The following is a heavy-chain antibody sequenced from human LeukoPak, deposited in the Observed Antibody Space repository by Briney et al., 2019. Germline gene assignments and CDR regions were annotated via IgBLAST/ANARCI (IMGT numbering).Heavy chain of an antibody. V-gene: IGHV1-69*06. Sequence: ASVKLSCKASGGTFSSYAISWVRQAPGQGLEWMGGIIPIFGTANYAQKFQGRVTITAAKSTSTAYMELSSLRSEDTAVYYCARASTDYYGSGSYYYYYYYYGMDVWGKGTTVTVSS. CDR3: ARASTDYYGSGSYYYYYYYYGMDV. CDR2: IIPIFGTA. D-gene: IGHD3-10*01. J-gene: IGHJ6*04. CDR1: GGTFSSYA.